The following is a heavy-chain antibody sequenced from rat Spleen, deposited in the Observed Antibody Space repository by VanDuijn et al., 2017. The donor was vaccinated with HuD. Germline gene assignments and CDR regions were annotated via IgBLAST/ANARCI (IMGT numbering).Heavy chain of an antibody. CDR2: ISSGGST. CDR3: TSPFLGVYYGSRYVMDA. CDR1: GFSLIRNG. V-gene: IGHV2S12*01. J-gene: IGHJ4*01. D-gene: IGHD1-6*01. Sequence: QVQLKESGPGLVQPSQTLSLTCTVSGFSLIRNGVSWVRQPPGKGLEWIAAISSGGSTYFNSALKSRLSINRDTSKSQVFLKMNSLQTEDTAIYYCTSPFLGVYYGSRYVMDAWGQGVMVTVSS.